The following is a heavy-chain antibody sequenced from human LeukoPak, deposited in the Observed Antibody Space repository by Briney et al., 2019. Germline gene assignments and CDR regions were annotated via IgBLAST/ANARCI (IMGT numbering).Heavy chain of an antibody. J-gene: IGHJ4*02. CDR1: GGSINNYH. Sequence: SETLSLTCAVSGGSINNYHWSWIRQPPGKGLEWIGCFYHSGSTTYNPSLKSRVTISVDASKSVFSLKLDSVTAADTVMYFCASTQQWLAFDYWGQGILVTVSS. CDR3: ASTQQWLAFDY. CDR2: FYHSGST. V-gene: IGHV4-59*03. D-gene: IGHD6-19*01.